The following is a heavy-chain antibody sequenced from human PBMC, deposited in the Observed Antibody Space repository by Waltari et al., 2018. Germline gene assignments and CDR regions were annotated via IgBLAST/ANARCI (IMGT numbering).Heavy chain of an antibody. J-gene: IGHJ4*02. CDR2: IKQDGSEK. V-gene: IGHV3-7*01. CDR1: GFTFSRFW. Sequence: EVQLVESGGGLVQPGGSLRLSCAASGFTFSRFWMRWVRQAPGKGLEWVANIKQDGSEKYYVDSVKGRFTISRDNAKNSLYLQMNSLRAEDTAVYYCARSANWGEVFDYWGQGTLVTVSS. CDR3: ARSANWGEVFDY. D-gene: IGHD7-27*01.